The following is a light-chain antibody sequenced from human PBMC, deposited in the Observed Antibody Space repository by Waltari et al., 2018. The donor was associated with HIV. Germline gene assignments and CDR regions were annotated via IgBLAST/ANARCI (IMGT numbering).Light chain of an antibody. CDR1: QHINNY. Sequence: DIQMTQSPSSLSASIGDRVNITCRASQHINNYLNWYQQKPGQAPKILIYTATTLHIGVPSRFSGSGSGTEFTLTITNLQPEDFAVYFCQQSYYSPTFGPGTTVDFK. CDR2: TAT. J-gene: IGKJ3*01. V-gene: IGKV1-39*01. CDR3: QQSYYSPT.